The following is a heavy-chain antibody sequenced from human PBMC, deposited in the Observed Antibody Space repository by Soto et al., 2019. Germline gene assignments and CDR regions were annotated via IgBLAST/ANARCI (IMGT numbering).Heavy chain of an antibody. CDR1: GFTFSSYG. Sequence: GGSLRLSCAASGFTFSSYGMHWVRQAPGKGLEWVSRSSVDGTSTLYADSVKGRFTVSRDNAKNTVYLQMNSLRVEDTAVYHCVRVRMTGAGQWDYYGMDVWGQGTKVTVSS. V-gene: IGHV3-74*03. CDR2: SSVDGTST. D-gene: IGHD6-19*01. J-gene: IGHJ6*02. CDR3: VRVRMTGAGQWDYYGMDV.